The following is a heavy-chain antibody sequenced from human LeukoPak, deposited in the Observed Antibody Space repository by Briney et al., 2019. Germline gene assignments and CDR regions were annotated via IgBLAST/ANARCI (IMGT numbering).Heavy chain of an antibody. CDR1: GFSFSSNW. Sequence: GGSLRLSCAAPGFSFSSNWMGWVRQAPGKGLEWVAHIKRDGSQKYYLDSVKGRFTISRDNAKNSLYLQMNSLRVEDTAVYYCAKGRYDSSGFNWAAWGQGTLVTVSS. D-gene: IGHD3-22*01. V-gene: IGHV3-7*01. J-gene: IGHJ4*02. CDR2: IKRDGSQK. CDR3: AKGRYDSSGFNWAA.